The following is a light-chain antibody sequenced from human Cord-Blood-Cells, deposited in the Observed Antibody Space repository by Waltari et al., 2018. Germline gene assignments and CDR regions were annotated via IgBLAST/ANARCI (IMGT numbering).Light chain of an antibody. CDR3: QQYYSTPLT. V-gene: IGKV4-1*01. CDR1: QSVLYSSNTKNY. CDR2: WAS. J-gene: IGKJ4*01. Sequence: DIVMTQSPDSLAVSLGERATLNCKSRQSVLYSSNTKNYLAWYQQKPGQPPKLLIYWASTRESGVPDRFSGSGSGTDFTLTISSLQAEDVAVYYCQQYYSTPLTFGGGTKVEIK.